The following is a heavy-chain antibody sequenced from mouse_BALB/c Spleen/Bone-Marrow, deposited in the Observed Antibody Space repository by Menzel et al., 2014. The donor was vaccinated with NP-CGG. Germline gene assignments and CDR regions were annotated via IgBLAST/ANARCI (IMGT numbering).Heavy chain of an antibody. CDR3: TRQYGNYYAMDY. CDR2: IYPSDSYT. CDR1: GYTFTSYW. V-gene: IGHV1S126*01. Sequence: QVQLKESGAELVRPGASVKVSCKASGYTFTSYWINWVKQRPGQGLEWIGNIYPSDSYTNYNQNFKDKATLTVDKSSSTAYRQLSSPTSEDSAVYYCTRQYGNYYAMDYWGQGTSVTVSS. D-gene: IGHD2-10*02. J-gene: IGHJ4*01.